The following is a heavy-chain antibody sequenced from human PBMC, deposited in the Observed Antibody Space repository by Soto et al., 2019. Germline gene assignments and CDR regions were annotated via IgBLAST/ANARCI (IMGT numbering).Heavy chain of an antibody. J-gene: IGHJ5*02. CDR3: TRMCSYSKSDR. CDR2: IRRKDNGGTT. CDR1: GLTFGSYV. V-gene: IGHV3-49*03. Sequence: SLRLSCTASGLTFGSYVMSWYRHAPGQGLEWLGFIRRKDNGGTTEYASSVRGRFSISRNDSKSIAYLHMSSQKTEDTSVEYCTRMCSYSKSDRWGQGTLGTVAS. D-gene: IGHD2-15*01.